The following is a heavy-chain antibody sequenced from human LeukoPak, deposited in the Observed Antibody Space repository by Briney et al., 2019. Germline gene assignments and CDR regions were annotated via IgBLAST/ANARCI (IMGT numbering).Heavy chain of an antibody. D-gene: IGHD3-10*01. V-gene: IGHV3-74*01. CDR2: IRSDGGET. J-gene: IGHJ4*02. CDR1: GFTFTYHW. CDR3: GRDDVLGLGSIDY. Sequence: GGSLRLSCAASGFTFTYHWMHWVRQGPGKGLVWVSRIRSDGGETNYADSVKGRFTISRDNAKNTLYLQMNRLGAEDTAVYYCGRDDVLGLGSIDYWGQGVLVTVSS.